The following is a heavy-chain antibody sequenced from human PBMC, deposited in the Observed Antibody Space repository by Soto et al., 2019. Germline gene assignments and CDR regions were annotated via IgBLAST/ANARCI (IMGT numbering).Heavy chain of an antibody. Sequence: GSPRPSRAAPGFTPRSYRKHRVRQAPGKGLVWVSRINSDGSSTSYADSVKGRFTISRDNAKNTLYLQMNSLRAEDTAVYYCAREGSYYDFCWGQGTLVTVS. CDR2: INSDGSST. V-gene: IGHV3-74*01. J-gene: IGHJ4*02. D-gene: IGHD3-3*01. CDR1: GFTPRSYR. CDR3: AREGSYYDFC.